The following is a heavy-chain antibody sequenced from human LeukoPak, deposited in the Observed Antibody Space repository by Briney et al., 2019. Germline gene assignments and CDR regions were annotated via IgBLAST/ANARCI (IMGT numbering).Heavy chain of an antibody. J-gene: IGHJ4*02. Sequence: SQTLSLTCTVSGGSISSGDYYWSWIRQPPGKGLEWIGYFYYSGSTYYNPSLKSRVTISVDTSKNQFSLKLSSVTAADTAVYYCATFIAVAGNFDYWGQGTLVTVSS. D-gene: IGHD6-19*01. V-gene: IGHV4-30-4*01. CDR1: GGSISSGDYY. CDR3: ATFIAVAGNFDY. CDR2: FYYSGST.